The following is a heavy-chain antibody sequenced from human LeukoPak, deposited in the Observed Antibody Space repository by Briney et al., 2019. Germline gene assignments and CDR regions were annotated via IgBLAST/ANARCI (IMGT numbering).Heavy chain of an antibody. CDR1: GYTFTSYY. CDR3: ARSGEGYCSSTSCYLVNWFDP. J-gene: IGHJ5*02. V-gene: IGHV1-46*01. Sequence: ASVKVSCKASGYTFTSYYMHWVRQAPGQGLEWMGIINPSGGSTSCAQKFQGRVTITADKSTSTAYMELSSLRSEDTAVYYCARSGEGYCSSTSCYLVNWFDPWGQGTLVTVSS. CDR2: INPSGGST. D-gene: IGHD2-2*01.